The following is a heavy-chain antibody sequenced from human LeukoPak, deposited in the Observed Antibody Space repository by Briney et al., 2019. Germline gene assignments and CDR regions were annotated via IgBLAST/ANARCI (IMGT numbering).Heavy chain of an antibody. V-gene: IGHV4-34*01. CDR3: ARGLHYYGSGSYCDY. Sequence: ASETLSLTCAVYGGSFSGYYWSWIRQPPGKGLEWIGESNHSGSTNYNPSLKSRVTISVDTSKNQFSLKLSSVTAADTAVYYCARGLHYYGSGSYCDYWGQGTLVTVSS. D-gene: IGHD3-10*01. J-gene: IGHJ4*02. CDR2: SNHSGST. CDR1: GGSFSGYY.